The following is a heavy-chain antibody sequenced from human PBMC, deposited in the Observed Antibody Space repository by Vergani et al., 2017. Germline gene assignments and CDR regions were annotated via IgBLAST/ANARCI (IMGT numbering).Heavy chain of an antibody. CDR3: ARDPHYDSPHLVAFDI. CDR1: GFSFSSYG. CDR2: IWYDGSNK. V-gene: IGHV3-33*08. Sequence: VPLVESGGGLVKPGGSLRLSCAASGFSFSSYGMHWVRQAPGKGLEWVAVIWYDGSNKYYADSVKGRFTISRDNSKNTLYLQMNSLRAEDTAVYYCARDPHYDSPHLVAFDIWSQGTTLTVS. D-gene: IGHD3-3*01. J-gene: IGHJ3*02.